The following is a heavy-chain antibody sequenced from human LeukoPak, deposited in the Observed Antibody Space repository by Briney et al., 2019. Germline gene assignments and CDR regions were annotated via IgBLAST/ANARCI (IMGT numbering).Heavy chain of an antibody. Sequence: ASVKVSCKASGYTFTSYYMHWVRQAPGQGLEWMGIINPSGGSTSYAQKFQGRVTMTRDMSTSTVYMELSSLRSEDTVVCYCARDLYDILTGPDYWGQGTLVTVSS. CDR2: INPSGGST. D-gene: IGHD3-9*01. CDR1: GYTFTSYY. V-gene: IGHV1-46*01. J-gene: IGHJ4*02. CDR3: ARDLYDILTGPDY.